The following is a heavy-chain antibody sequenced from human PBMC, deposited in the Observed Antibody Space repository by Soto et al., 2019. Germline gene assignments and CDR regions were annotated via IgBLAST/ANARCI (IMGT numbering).Heavy chain of an antibody. V-gene: IGHV4-4*07. D-gene: IGHD3-22*01. J-gene: IGHJ5*02. CDR2: IDANGYT. CDR1: DGSISPYY. CDR3: ARDGGGSVVPNWFDP. Sequence: QVQLQESGPGLVKPSETLSLTCSVSDGSISPYYWNWIRQPAGKGLEWIGRIDANGYTNYNPSLKGRVTMSVDTSKNQFSLKVTSVTAADTAMYYCARDGGGSVVPNWFDPWGRGTLVTASS.